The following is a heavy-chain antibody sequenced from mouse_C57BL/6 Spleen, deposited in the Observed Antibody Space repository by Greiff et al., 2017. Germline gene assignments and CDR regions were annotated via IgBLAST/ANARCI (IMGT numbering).Heavy chain of an antibody. V-gene: IGHV1-39*01. Sequence: VHVKQSGPELVKPGASVKISCKASGYSFTDYNMNWVKQSNGKSLEWIGVINPNYGTPSYNQKFKGKATLTVDPPSSTAYMQLNSLTSEDSAVYYCARGHYSSEFAYWGQGTLVTVSA. CDR3: ARGHYSSEFAY. CDR2: INPNYGTP. J-gene: IGHJ3*01. CDR1: GYSFTDYN. D-gene: IGHD2-5*01.